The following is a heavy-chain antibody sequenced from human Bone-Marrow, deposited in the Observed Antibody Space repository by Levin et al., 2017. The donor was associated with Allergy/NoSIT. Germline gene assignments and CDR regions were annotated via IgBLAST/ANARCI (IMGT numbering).Heavy chain of an antibody. D-gene: IGHD3-22*01. J-gene: IGHJ4*02. V-gene: IGHV3-53*01. CDR2: IYSGGST. Sequence: GGSLRLSCAASGFTVSSNYMSWVRQAPGKGLEWVSVIYSGGSTYYADSVKGRFTISRDNSKNTLYLQMNSLRAEDTAVYYCATGNYYDSSGYVSWGQGTLVTVSS. CDR1: GFTVSSNY. CDR3: ATGNYYDSSGYVS.